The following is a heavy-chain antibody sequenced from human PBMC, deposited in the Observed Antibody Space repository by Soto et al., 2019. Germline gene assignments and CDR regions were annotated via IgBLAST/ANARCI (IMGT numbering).Heavy chain of an antibody. CDR1: GGSISSGGYS. CDR3: AIVAKEEQPSSLRNYYYYYGMDV. CDR2: IYHSGST. D-gene: IGHD6-13*01. Sequence: SETLSLTCAVSGGSISSGGYSWSWIRQPPGKGLEWIGYIYHSGSTYYNPSLKSRVTISVDRSKNQFSLKLSSVTAADTAVYYCAIVAKEEQPSSLRNYYYYYGMDVWGQGTTVTVSS. V-gene: IGHV4-30-2*01. J-gene: IGHJ6*02.